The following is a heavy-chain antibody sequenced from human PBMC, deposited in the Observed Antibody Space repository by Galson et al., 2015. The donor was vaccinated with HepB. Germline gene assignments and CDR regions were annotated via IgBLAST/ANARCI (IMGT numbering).Heavy chain of an antibody. CDR3: ATNGRPTGRASPIN. CDR2: ISGSGIVR. J-gene: IGHJ4*02. CDR1: GFTFSDPH. V-gene: IGHV3-11*04. Sequence: SLGLSCAAPGFTFSDPHRSWIRQAQGKELESVSYISGSGIVRYYAASVKSRLTIIRGSAVIFLILQMNDLIVEDTAVYYCATNGRPTGRASPINWGQGALVTVSS. D-gene: IGHD2-8*01.